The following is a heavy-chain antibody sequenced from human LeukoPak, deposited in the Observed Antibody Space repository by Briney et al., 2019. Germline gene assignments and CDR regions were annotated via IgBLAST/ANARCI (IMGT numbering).Heavy chain of an antibody. V-gene: IGHV4-39*01. CDR1: GGSISSSTYY. CDR2: IYNSGTT. CDR3: ARTMRDWGGNHWFDP. Sequence: PETLSLTCTFSGGSISSSTYYWGWIRQPPGKGLEWIGSIYNSGTTYYNPSLKSRATISVDTSKHQISLKLRSVTDADTAVYYCARTMRDWGGNHWFDPWRQGTLVTVSS. J-gene: IGHJ5*02. D-gene: IGHD3/OR15-3a*01.